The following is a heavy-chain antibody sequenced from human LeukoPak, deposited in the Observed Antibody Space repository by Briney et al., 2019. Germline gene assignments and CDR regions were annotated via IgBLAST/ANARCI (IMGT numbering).Heavy chain of an antibody. V-gene: IGHV3-23*01. Sequence: GGSLRLSCATSGCTFSSYALNWVRHAPGRGLEWVSAISGSGGTTYYADSVKGRFTISRDTSKNIVYLQLNSLRAEDTAIYYCARFRWGDYYYYGVDVWGQGTTVTVSS. CDR1: GCTFSSYA. J-gene: IGHJ6*02. CDR2: ISGSGGTT. D-gene: IGHD3-16*01. CDR3: ARFRWGDYYYYGVDV.